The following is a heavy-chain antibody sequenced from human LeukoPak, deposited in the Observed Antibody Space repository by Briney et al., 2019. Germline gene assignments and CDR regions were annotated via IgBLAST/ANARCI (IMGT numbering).Heavy chain of an antibody. CDR3: AKGAGGFSYYNWFDP. CDR2: IYYSGTT. Sequence: SETLSLTCTVSGGSISSYYWSWIRQPPGKGLEWIGSIYYSGTTHYSPSLESRVTISVDTSKNQFSLKLASVTAADTAIYYCAKGAGGFSYYNWFDPWGQGTLVTVPS. CDR1: GGSISSYY. V-gene: IGHV4-39*07. J-gene: IGHJ5*02. D-gene: IGHD5-18*01.